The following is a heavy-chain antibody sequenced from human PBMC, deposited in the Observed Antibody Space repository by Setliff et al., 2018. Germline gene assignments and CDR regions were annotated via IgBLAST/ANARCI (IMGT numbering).Heavy chain of an antibody. J-gene: IGHJ3*02. CDR3: ARSSDSGYYHQRDAFDI. Sequence: GASVKVSCKASGYTFNSYGINWLRQAPGQGLEWLGWISPYNGNTKYAQTVQDRITMATDASTRTSYMELSSLRSDDTAVYFCARSSDSGYYHQRDAFDIWGQGTLVTVSS. CDR2: ISPYNGNT. CDR1: GYTFNSYG. V-gene: IGHV1-18*04. D-gene: IGHD3-22*01.